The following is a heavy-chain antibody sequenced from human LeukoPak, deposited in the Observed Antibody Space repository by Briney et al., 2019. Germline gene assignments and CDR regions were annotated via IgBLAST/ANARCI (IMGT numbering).Heavy chain of an antibody. CDR1: GVSISSYY. CDR2: IYTSGST. CDR3: ARDTGGVSRRFDP. D-gene: IGHD7-27*01. V-gene: IGHV4-4*07. Sequence: SETLSLTCTVSGVSISSYYWSWIRPPAGKGLEWIGRIYTSGSTNYNPSLKSRVTMSVDTYKNKFSLKLSSVTAADTAVYYCARDTGGVSRRFDPWGQGTLVTVS. J-gene: IGHJ5*02.